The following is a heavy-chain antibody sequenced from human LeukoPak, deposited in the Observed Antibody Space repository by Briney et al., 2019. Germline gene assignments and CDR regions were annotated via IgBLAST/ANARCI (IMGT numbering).Heavy chain of an antibody. Sequence: PSETLSLTCTVSGGSISSYYWSWIRQPPGKGLEWNGYIYYSGSTNYNPSLKSRVTISVDTSKNQFSLKLSSVTAADTAVYYCAREGFDFWSGYYPAWGPGSLVTVSS. CDR2: IYYSGST. V-gene: IGHV4-59*01. D-gene: IGHD3-3*01. J-gene: IGHJ5*02. CDR1: GGSISSYY. CDR3: AREGFDFWSGYYPA.